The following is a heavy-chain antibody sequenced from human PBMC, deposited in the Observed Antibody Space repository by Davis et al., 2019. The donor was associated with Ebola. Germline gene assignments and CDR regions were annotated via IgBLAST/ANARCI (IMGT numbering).Heavy chain of an antibody. CDR1: DFTVSSNY. D-gene: IGHD4-23*01. V-gene: IGHV3-66*01. CDR3: ARDETTVASAVFDF. Sequence: SLNISCAASDFTVSSNYISWLRQAPGKGLEWISVIYSGGSTYYADSVKGRFTISRDNSKNTLYLQMNSLRAEDTAVYYCARDETTVASAVFDFWGQGTLVTVSS. J-gene: IGHJ3*01. CDR2: IYSGGST.